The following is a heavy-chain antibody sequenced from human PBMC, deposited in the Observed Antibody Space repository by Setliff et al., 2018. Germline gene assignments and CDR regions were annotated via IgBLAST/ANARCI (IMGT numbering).Heavy chain of an antibody. CDR2: IFDNGST. J-gene: IGHJ4*02. V-gene: IGHV4-39*07. D-gene: IGHD2-21*01. Sequence: SETLSLTCSLSGVTIGGNNYYYWAWIRQPPGKGLEWIGTIFDNGSTFYNPSLNSRVTMSIDTSKKEFSLRLSSVTAADTAVYYCASQRLARYFESWGQG. CDR1: GVTIGGNNYYY. CDR3: ASQRLARYFES.